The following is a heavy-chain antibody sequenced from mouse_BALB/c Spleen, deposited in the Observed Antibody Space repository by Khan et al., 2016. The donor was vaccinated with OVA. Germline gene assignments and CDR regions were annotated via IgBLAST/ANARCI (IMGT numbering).Heavy chain of an antibody. Sequence: QVQLQQSGAELARPGASVKLSCKASGYTFTDYYINWVKQRTGQGLEWIGEISPGSGDTYYTEKFKGKATLTAAKSSRTVYMQLSSLTAEASAVEFCARRNYFGYTFAYWGQGTLVTVSA. CDR1: GYTFTDYY. D-gene: IGHD1-2*01. J-gene: IGHJ3*01. CDR2: ISPGSGDT. V-gene: IGHV1-77*01. CDR3: ARRNYFGYTFAY.